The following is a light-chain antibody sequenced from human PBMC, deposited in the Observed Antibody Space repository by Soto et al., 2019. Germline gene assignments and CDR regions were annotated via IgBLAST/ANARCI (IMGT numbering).Light chain of an antibody. V-gene: IGKV2-28*01. CDR2: LGS. CDR1: QSLLHSNGNTF. CDR3: MQALQPPRT. Sequence: EIVMTQSPLSLTVTPGEPASISCKSSQSLLHSNGNTFLDWYMQKPGQSPQLLIYLGSRRAPGAPNRVSGSGSGTDFTLRISTVEDDDAGIYYCMQALQPPRTFGQGTKLEI. J-gene: IGKJ1*01.